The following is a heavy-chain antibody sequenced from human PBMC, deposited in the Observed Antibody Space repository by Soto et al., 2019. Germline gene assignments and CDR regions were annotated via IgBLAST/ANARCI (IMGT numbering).Heavy chain of an antibody. CDR3: ARGPDTAGLRPH. Sequence: GASVKVSCKASGGTFSNYAINWVRQAPGQGLEWMGGIVPMYRTPLYTQKFQGRVTITADEVTSTAYMEVSSLRFDDTALYFCARGPDTAGLRPHWGQGTLVTVSS. J-gene: IGHJ4*02. CDR1: GGTFSNYA. D-gene: IGHD5-18*01. CDR2: IVPMYRTP. V-gene: IGHV1-69*13.